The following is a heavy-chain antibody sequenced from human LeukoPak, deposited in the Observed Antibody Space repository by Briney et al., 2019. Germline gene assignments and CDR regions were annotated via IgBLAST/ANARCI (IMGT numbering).Heavy chain of an antibody. CDR3: ARGSPSIAARRFPYYFDY. CDR1: GYTFTSYD. CDR2: TNPNTGNT. V-gene: IGHV1-8*01. D-gene: IGHD6-6*01. Sequence: GASVKVSCKASGYTFTSYDINWVRQATGQGLEWIGFTNPNTGNTVHAQKFQGRVIMTSDTSINTAYMELSSLTSEDTAVYYCARGSPSIAARRFPYYFDYWGQGTLVTVSS. J-gene: IGHJ4*02.